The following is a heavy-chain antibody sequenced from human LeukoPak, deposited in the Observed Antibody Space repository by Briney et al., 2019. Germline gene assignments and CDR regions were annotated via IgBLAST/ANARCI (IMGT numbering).Heavy chain of an antibody. CDR1: GFTFDDYT. V-gene: IGHV3-43*01. D-gene: IGHD3-16*01. CDR2: ISWDGGTT. Sequence: GGSLRLSCAASGFTFDDYTMYWVRQAPGKGLEWVSLISWDGGTTYYADSVKGRFTISRDNSKNTLYLQMNSLRAEDTAVYYCARGADYDYLWDIDYWGQGTLVTVSS. CDR3: ARGADYDYLWDIDY. J-gene: IGHJ4*02.